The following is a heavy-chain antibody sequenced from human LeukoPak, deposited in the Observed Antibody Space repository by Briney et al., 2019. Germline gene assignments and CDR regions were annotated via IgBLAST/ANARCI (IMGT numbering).Heavy chain of an antibody. J-gene: IGHJ4*02. Sequence: QPGGSLGLSCAASGFTFSIYAMTWVRQAPGKGLEWVSAIRGSGGSTYYADSVKGRFTISRDNSKNTLYLQMNSLRAEDTAVYYCAKLLNDYGDYYFDYWGQGTLVTVSS. CDR1: GFTFSIYA. CDR3: AKLLNDYGDYYFDY. CDR2: IRGSGGST. V-gene: IGHV3-23*01. D-gene: IGHD4-17*01.